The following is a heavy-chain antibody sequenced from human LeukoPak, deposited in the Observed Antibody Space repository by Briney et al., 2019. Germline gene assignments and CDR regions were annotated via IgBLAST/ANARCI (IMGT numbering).Heavy chain of an antibody. Sequence: SETLSLTCTVSGGSISSYYWSWIRQPPGKGLEWIGYIYYSGSTNYNPSLKSRVTISLDTSKNQFSPQLTSVTAADTAVYYCASTYYYGSSGDRFDYWGQGTLVTVSS. D-gene: IGHD3-22*01. CDR3: ASTYYYGSSGDRFDY. CDR1: GGSISSYY. V-gene: IGHV4-59*01. CDR2: IYYSGST. J-gene: IGHJ4*02.